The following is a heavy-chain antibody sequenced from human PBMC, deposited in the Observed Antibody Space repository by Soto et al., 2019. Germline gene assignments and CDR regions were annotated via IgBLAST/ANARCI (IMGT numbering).Heavy chain of an antibody. CDR3: ASRYSGYDFSDRTGSFDY. CDR2: IIPILGIA. V-gene: IGHV1-69*02. CDR1: GGTFSSYT. D-gene: IGHD5-12*01. Sequence: SVKVSCKASGGTFSSYTISWVRQAPGQGLEWMGRIIPILGIANYAQKFQGRVTITADKSTSTAYMELSSLRSEDTAVYYCASRYSGYDFSDRTGSFDYWGQGTLVTVSS. J-gene: IGHJ4*02.